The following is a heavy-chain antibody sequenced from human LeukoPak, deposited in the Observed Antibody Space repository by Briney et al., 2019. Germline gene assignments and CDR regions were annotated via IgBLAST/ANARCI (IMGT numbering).Heavy chain of an antibody. CDR3: ARDWSSWYMFDY. Sequence: PSETLSLTCTVSGGSISSSSYYWGWIRQPPGKGLEWIGSIYYSGSTYYNPSLKSRVTISVDTSKNQFSLKLSSVTAADTAVYYCARDWSSWYMFDYWGQGTLVTVSS. V-gene: IGHV4-39*07. CDR2: IYYSGST. J-gene: IGHJ4*02. CDR1: GGSISSSSYY. D-gene: IGHD6-13*01.